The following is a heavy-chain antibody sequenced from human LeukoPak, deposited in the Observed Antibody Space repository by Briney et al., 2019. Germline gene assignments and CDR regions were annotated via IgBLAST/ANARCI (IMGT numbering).Heavy chain of an antibody. CDR1: AGAITRTSYF. J-gene: IGHJ4*02. CDR2: IYYSGTT. Sequence: KSSETLSLTCTVSAGAITRTSYFWGWIRQSPGKGLEWIGSIYYSGTTYYNPSLQSRVTISVGTSKNQFSLHLNSVTAADTAVYYCASLGPYSSTWYGDYWGQGTQVTVSS. D-gene: IGHD6-13*01. V-gene: IGHV4-39*01. CDR3: ASLGPYSSTWYGDY.